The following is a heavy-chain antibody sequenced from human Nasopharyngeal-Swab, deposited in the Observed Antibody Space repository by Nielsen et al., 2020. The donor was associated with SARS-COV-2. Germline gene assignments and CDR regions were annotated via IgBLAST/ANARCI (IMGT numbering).Heavy chain of an antibody. D-gene: IGHD2-2*01. Sequence: SNTRTPTCNPNGLSFSGYPWGGIRKSPGKGLEGTGDITRSGNTNYNPALKSRVTMSVATSKDEFCLKLTSVTAADTAIYFCARVNNGGGIVPAYYSFFMDVWGKGTSVAVSS. J-gene: IGHJ6*03. CDR2: ITRSGNT. CDR1: GLSFSGYP. V-gene: IGHV4-34*01. CDR3: ARVNNGGGIVPAYYSFFMDV.